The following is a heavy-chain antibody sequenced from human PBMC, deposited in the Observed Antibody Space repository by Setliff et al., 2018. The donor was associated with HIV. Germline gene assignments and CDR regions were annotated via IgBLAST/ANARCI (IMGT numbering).Heavy chain of an antibody. CDR1: GDSINKYY. CDR2: IYISGIT. V-gene: IGHV4-4*09. J-gene: IGHJ6*02. CDR3: ARRSIMGVTRGYYYYALDA. Sequence: ETLSLTCAVSGDSINKYYWSWIRQPPGKGLEWLGYIYISGITNYNPSLKGRVTMSLDTSRNQFSLQLTSVTAADTAVYYCARRSIMGVTRGYYYYALDAWGQGTTVTVSS. D-gene: IGHD1-26*01.